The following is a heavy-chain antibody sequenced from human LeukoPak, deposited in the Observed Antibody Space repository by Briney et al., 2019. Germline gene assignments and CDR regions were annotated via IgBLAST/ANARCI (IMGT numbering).Heavy chain of an antibody. CDR3: ARDGYSYGY. J-gene: IGHJ4*02. CDR1: GVSINSYY. CDR2: IYSSGST. V-gene: IGHV4-4*07. D-gene: IGHD5-18*01. Sequence: PSETLSLTCAVSGVSINSYYWSWIRQPAGKGLEWIGHIYSSGSTNYSPSLKSRVTMSVDTSKNQFSLKLSSVTAADTAVYYCARDGYSYGYWGQGTLVTVSS.